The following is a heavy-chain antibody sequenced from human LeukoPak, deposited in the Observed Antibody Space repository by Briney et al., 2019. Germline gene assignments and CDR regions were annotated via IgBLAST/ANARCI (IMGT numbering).Heavy chain of an antibody. J-gene: IGHJ6*04. CDR2: IGTAGDT. D-gene: IGHD4-17*01. CDR1: GFTFSSYD. Sequence: TGGSLRLSCAASGFTFSSYDMHWVRQATGKGLEWVSAIGTAGDTYYPGSVKGRFTISRENAKNSLYLQMNSLRAGDTVVYYCARATVTVAYGALDVWGKGTTVTVSS. CDR3: ARATVTVAYGALDV. V-gene: IGHV3-13*01.